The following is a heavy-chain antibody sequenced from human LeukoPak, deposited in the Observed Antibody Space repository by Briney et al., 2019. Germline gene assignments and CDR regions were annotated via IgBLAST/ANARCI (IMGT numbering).Heavy chain of an antibody. CDR3: ASPGYDSSAAGAVDAFDI. CDR2: IYHSGST. J-gene: IGHJ3*02. Sequence: PSETLSLTCAVSGYSISSGYYWGWIRQPPGKGLEWIGSIYHSGSTCYNPSLKSRVTISVDTSKNQFSLKLSSVTAADTAVYYCASPGYDSSAAGAVDAFDIWGQGTMVTVSS. CDR1: GYSISSGYY. D-gene: IGHD3-22*01. V-gene: IGHV4-38-2*01.